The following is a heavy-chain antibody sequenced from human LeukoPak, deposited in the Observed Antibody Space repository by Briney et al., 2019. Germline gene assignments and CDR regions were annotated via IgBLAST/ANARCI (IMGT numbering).Heavy chain of an antibody. Sequence: PSETLSLTCTVSGGSISSHYWSWIRQPPGKGLEWSGYLYYSGSTNYSPSLKSRVTISVDTSKNHFSLKLSSVTAADTAVYYCARVRSDWNYVYYYYYYYMDVWGKGTTVTVSS. CDR3: ARVRSDWNYVYYYYYYYMDV. D-gene: IGHD1-7*01. V-gene: IGHV4-59*11. J-gene: IGHJ6*03. CDR1: GGSISSHY. CDR2: LYYSGST.